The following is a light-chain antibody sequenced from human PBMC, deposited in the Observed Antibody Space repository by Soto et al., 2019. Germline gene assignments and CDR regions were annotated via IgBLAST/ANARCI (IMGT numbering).Light chain of an antibody. J-gene: IGLJ1*01. V-gene: IGLV2-23*02. Sequence: QSALTQPASVSGSPGQSITISCTGTSSDVGSYNLVSWYQQHPGKAPKLMIYEVSKRPSGVSNRFSGSKSGNTVSLTISGLQAEDEADYYCCSYAGSSTLYVFGTGTKLTVL. CDR1: SSDVGSYNL. CDR3: CSYAGSSTLYV. CDR2: EVS.